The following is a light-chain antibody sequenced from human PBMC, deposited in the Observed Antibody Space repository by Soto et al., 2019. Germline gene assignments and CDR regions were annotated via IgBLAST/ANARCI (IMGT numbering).Light chain of an antibody. J-gene: IGKJ2*01. V-gene: IGKV1-5*03. CDR1: QSISSW. CDR2: KAS. CDR3: QQYSSYPYT. Sequence: DIQMTQSPSTLSASVGDRVTITCRASQSISSWLAWYQQKPGKAPKLLIYKASTLQSAVPSRFSGSGSGTEFTLTISSLQPDDSATYYCQQYSSYPYTFGQGTKVDIK.